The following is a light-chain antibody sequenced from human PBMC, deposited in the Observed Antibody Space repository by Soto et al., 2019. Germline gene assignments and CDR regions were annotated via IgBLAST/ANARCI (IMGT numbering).Light chain of an antibody. CDR3: SSHTTTDPHV. CDR1: SSDIGAWDY. V-gene: IGLV2-14*01. CDR2: GVS. J-gene: IGLJ1*01. Sequence: QSALTQPASVSGSPGQSIAISCTGTSSDIGAWDYVSWYQQHPGKAPKLMIYGVSNRPSGVSNRFSGSKSGYTASLTISGLQPEDEADYYCSSHTTTDPHVFGTGTKVTVL.